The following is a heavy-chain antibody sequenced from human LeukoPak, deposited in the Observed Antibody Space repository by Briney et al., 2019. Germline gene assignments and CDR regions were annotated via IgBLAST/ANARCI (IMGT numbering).Heavy chain of an antibody. Sequence: PSETLSLTCAVYGGSFSGYYWSWIRQPPGKGLEWIGEINHSGSTNYNPSLKSRVTISVDTSKNQFSLKLSSVTAADTAVYYCAREKKLCLLYYYGRDVGAQGTTVTVPS. CDR1: GGSFSGYY. D-gene: IGHD5-18*01. CDR2: INHSGST. J-gene: IGHJ6*02. V-gene: IGHV4-34*01. CDR3: AREKKLCLLYYYGRDV.